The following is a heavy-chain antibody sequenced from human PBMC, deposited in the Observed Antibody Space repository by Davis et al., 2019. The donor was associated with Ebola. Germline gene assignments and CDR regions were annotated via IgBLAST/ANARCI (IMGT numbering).Heavy chain of an antibody. Sequence: GESLKISCAASGFTFSGSAMHWVRQASGKGLEWVGRIRSKANSYATAYAASVKGRFTISRDDSKNTAYLQMNSLKTEDTAVYYCTSVVGTNDYWGQGTLVTVSS. CDR3: TSVVGTNDY. V-gene: IGHV3-73*01. CDR1: GFTFSGSA. J-gene: IGHJ4*02. D-gene: IGHD1-26*01. CDR2: IRSKANSYAT.